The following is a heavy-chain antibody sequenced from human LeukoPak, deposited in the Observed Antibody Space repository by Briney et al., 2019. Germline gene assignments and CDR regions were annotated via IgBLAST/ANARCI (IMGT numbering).Heavy chain of an antibody. CDR2: ISSSSSYI. D-gene: IGHD5-18*01. Sequence: GGSLRLSCAASGFTFSSYSMNWVRQAPGKGLEWVSSISSSSSYIYYADSVKGRFTISRDNATNSLYLQMNSLRSEDTAVYYCARSAWIQLPRVYWGQGTLVTVSS. CDR3: ARSAWIQLPRVY. V-gene: IGHV3-21*01. J-gene: IGHJ4*02. CDR1: GFTFSSYS.